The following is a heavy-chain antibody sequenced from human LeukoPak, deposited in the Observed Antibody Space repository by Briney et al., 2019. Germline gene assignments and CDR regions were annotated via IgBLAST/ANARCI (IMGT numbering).Heavy chain of an antibody. Sequence: GASVKVSCKSSGYTFTDYYMYWVRQAPGQGLEWMGWIDPDSGGTNYAQKFQGRVTMTWDTSVSTAYMEMSGLQSDDTAVYYCALHPSSDNNYEGAFDVWGQGTMVTVSS. V-gene: IGHV1-2*02. J-gene: IGHJ3*01. CDR2: IDPDSGGT. D-gene: IGHD4-11*01. CDR1: GYTFTDYY. CDR3: ALHPSSDNNYEGAFDV.